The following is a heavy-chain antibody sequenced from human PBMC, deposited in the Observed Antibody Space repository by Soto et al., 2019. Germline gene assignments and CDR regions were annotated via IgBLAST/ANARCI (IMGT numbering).Heavy chain of an antibody. D-gene: IGHD3-10*01. J-gene: IGHJ6*02. Sequence: SVKVCFKACGGAFSSYAISLVRQAPGQGLEWMGGIIPIFGTANYAQKFQGRVTITADESTSTAYMELSSLRSEDTAVYYCARDLYYGSGSYYYGMDVWGHGTTVTVSS. CDR2: IIPIFGTA. CDR3: ARDLYYGSGSYYYGMDV. V-gene: IGHV1-69*13. CDR1: GGAFSSYA.